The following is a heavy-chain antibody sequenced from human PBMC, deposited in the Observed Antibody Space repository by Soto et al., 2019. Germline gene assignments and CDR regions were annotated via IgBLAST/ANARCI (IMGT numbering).Heavy chain of an antibody. CDR3: VREGRGSFDF. CDR2: IGGRGNSA. J-gene: IGHJ3*01. V-gene: IGHV3-23*01. Sequence: GESLKISCAAAGFIFTNYAMNWVRQAPGKGLEWVSVIGGRGNSAYYADSVQGRFTISRDNSKNTLSLQMSSLTADDTAIYYCVREGRGSFDFWGRGTMVTVSS. D-gene: IGHD5-12*01. CDR1: GFIFTNYA.